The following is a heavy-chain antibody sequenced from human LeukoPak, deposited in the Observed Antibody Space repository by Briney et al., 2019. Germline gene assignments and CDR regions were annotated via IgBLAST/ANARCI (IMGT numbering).Heavy chain of an antibody. Sequence: GGSLRPSCAASGLTFSTYAMSWVRQAPGKGLEWVSGISGSGGSTYYADSVKGRFTISRDNSKNTLYLQMTSLRAEDSAVYYCAKDAVSGYNYGYSYFDYWGQGTLVTVSS. CDR1: GLTFSTYA. D-gene: IGHD5-18*01. J-gene: IGHJ4*02. CDR3: AKDAVSGYNYGYSYFDY. V-gene: IGHV3-23*01. CDR2: ISGSGGST.